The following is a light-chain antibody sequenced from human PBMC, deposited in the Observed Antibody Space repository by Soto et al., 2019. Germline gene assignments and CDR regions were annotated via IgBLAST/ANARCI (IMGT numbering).Light chain of an antibody. CDR3: HQRQSWPRT. CDR1: QSVDTM. V-gene: IGKV3-11*01. CDR2: QTS. J-gene: IGKJ1*01. Sequence: EIVLTQSPATLSLSAGERVTLSCRSSQSVDTMVAWYQQQVGRTPRLLIYQTSIRAAGIPARFSASGSGTDFTLTISDVQPEDFALYYCHQRQSWPRTFGQGTKVDI.